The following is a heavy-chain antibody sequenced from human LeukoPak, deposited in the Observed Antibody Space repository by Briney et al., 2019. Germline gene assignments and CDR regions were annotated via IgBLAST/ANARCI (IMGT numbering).Heavy chain of an antibody. V-gene: IGHV4-4*07. CDR3: ARGRVSSSTWYSTYYHYFYMDV. CDR2: IYTSGST. J-gene: IGHJ6*03. CDR1: GGSISSYY. D-gene: IGHD1-1*01. Sequence: SETLSLTRTVSGGSISSYYWSWIRQPAGKGLEWIGRIYTSGSTNYNPSLKSRVTMSVDTSKNQFSLKLSSVTAADTAVYFCARGRVSSSTWYSTYYHYFYMDVWGKGTTVTVSS.